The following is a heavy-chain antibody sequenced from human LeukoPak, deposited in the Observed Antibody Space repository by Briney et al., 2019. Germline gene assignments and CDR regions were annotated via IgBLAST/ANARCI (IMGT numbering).Heavy chain of an antibody. CDR3: ARASGGSPSQDAFDI. CDR2: INPSGGST. CDR1: GYTFTSYY. J-gene: IGHJ3*02. Sequence: ASVKVSCKASGYTFTSYYMHWVRQAPGQGLEWMGIINPSGGSTSYAQKFQGRVTMTRDMSTSTVYMELSSLRSEDTAVYYCARASGGSPSQDAFDIWGQGTMVTVSS. V-gene: IGHV1-46*01. D-gene: IGHD3-10*01.